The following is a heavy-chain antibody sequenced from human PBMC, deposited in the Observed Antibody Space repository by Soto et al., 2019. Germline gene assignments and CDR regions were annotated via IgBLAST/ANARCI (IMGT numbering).Heavy chain of an antibody. V-gene: IGHV2-5*02. CDR1: GFSLSTRGVA. CDR2: IYWDDDK. Sequence: QITLKESGPTLVKPTQTLTLTCTFSGFSLSTRGVAVGWFRQPPGKALEWLALIYWDDDKWYSPSLKSSLTMSFNTSKRPVFITMTTTDPVDTATYYSAHRPRCYAYYFDYWCSGTRVTFSS. J-gene: IGHJ4*02. D-gene: IGHD2-2*01. CDR3: AHRPRCYAYYFDY.